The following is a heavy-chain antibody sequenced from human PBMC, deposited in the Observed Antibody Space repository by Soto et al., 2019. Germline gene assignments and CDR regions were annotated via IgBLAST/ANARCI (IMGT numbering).Heavy chain of an antibody. CDR2: ISSSSSYI. J-gene: IGHJ4*02. V-gene: IGHV3-21*01. CDR3: ARDPYSSGWFDY. CDR1: GFTFSSYS. Sequence: EVQLVESGGGLVKPGGSLRLSCAASGFTFSSYSMNWVRQAPGKGLEWVSSISSSSSYIYYADSVKGRFTISRDNAKNSRYLQMNSLRAEDTAVYYCARDPYSSGWFDYWGQGTLVTVSS. D-gene: IGHD6-19*01.